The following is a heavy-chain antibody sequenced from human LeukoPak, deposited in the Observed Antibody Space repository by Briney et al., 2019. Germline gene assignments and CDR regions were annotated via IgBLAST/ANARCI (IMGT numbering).Heavy chain of an antibody. CDR1: GGSISSGSYF. Sequence: SETLSLTCTVSGGSISSGSYFWTWIRQPAGKGLEWIGRINTSGSTNYNPSLKSRVTISVDTSKNQFSLKLSSVTAADAAVFYCAREGYTSSWYSGYYYFDYWGQGTLVTVSS. CDR3: AREGYTSSWYSGYYYFDY. D-gene: IGHD6-13*01. J-gene: IGHJ4*02. CDR2: INTSGST. V-gene: IGHV4-61*02.